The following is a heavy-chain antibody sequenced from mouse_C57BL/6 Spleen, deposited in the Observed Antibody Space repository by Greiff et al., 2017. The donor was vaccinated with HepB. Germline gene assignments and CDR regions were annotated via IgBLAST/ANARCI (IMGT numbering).Heavy chain of an antibody. CDR3: AQNIYDGYLHPFYAMDY. CDR1: GYSFTGYY. J-gene: IGHJ4*01. V-gene: IGHV1-42*01. Sequence: EVKLQQSGPELVKPGASVKISCKASGYSFTGYYMNWVKQSPEKSLEWIGEINPSTGGTTYNQKFKAKATLTVDKSSSTAYMQLKSLTSEDSAVYYCAQNIYDGYLHPFYAMDYWGQGTSVTVSS. D-gene: IGHD2-3*01. CDR2: INPSTGGT.